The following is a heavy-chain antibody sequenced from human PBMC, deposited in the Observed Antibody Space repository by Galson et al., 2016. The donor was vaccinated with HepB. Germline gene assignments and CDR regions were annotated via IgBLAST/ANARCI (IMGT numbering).Heavy chain of an antibody. CDR3: ARLTGLRFLEWIIRGAFDY. J-gene: IGHJ4*02. CDR2: INHSGST. Sequence: TGESQGSETLSLTCAVYGGSFSGYYWSWIRQPPGKGLGWIGEINHSGSTHYNPSLKSRVTISVDTSKNQFSLKLSSVTAADTAVYYCARLTGLRFLEWIIRGAFDYWGQGTLVTVSS. CDR1: GGSFSGYY. V-gene: IGHV4-34*01. D-gene: IGHD3-3*01.